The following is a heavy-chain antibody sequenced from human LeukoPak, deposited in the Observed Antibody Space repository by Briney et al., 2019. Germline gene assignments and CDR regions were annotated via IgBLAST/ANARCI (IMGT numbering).Heavy chain of an antibody. CDR2: VRNDGSNE. CDR1: GFVLSDYG. V-gene: IGHV3-30*02. Sequence: GGSLRLSCAASGFVLSDYGMHWVRQAPGKGLEWVAFVRNDGSNEYYVGSVKGRFTIFRDKSKNTLYLQMNSLRAEDTAVYSCAKESDSGYHSEGPKNWGLGTLVTVSS. D-gene: IGHD5-12*01. J-gene: IGHJ4*02. CDR3: AKESDSGYHSEGPKN.